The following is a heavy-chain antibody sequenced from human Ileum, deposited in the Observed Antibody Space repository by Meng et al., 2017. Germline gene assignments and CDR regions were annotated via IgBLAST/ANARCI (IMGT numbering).Heavy chain of an antibody. J-gene: IGHJ4*02. CDR1: GGSISSGDYY. V-gene: IGHV4-30-4*01. CDR3: ARAPKYCTNAVCSRPLDS. D-gene: IGHD2-8*01. Sequence: QVQLQESGPRPVKPSQTLSLTCTVSGGSISSGDYYWSWVRQSPGKGPEWIGYIYSNGNTYSNPSLRGRLMISIDTSKNQFSLKLSSVTAADTAVYYCARAPKYCTNAVCSRPLDSWGQGTLVTVSS. CDR2: IYSNGNT.